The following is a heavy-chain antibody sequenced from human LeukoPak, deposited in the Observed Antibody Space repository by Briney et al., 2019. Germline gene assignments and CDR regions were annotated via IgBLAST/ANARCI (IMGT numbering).Heavy chain of an antibody. CDR2: ISGSGGST. Sequence: PGGSLRLSCAASGFTFSSYAMSWVRQAPGKGLEWVSAISGSGGSTYYADSVKGRFTVSRDNSKNTLYLQMNSLRAEDTAVYYCAKVYDSSGYWDYWGQGTLVTVSS. CDR1: GFTFSSYA. CDR3: AKVYDSSGYWDY. V-gene: IGHV3-23*01. J-gene: IGHJ4*02. D-gene: IGHD3-22*01.